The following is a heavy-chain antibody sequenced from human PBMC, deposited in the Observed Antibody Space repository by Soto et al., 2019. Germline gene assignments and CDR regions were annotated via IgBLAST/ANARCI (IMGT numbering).Heavy chain of an antibody. J-gene: IGHJ6*02. Sequence: QVQLVESGGGVVQPGRSLRLSCAASGFSFSSYNMHWVRQAPGKGLEWVTFIWRDGNFQSHADSVKGRFTVSRDNSNNTLYLQMDSLRGEDTVVYYCATDSWGPEVWGQGTTVTVSS. CDR3: ATDSWGPEV. V-gene: IGHV3-33*01. CDR1: GFSFSSYN. CDR2: IWRDGNFQ. D-gene: IGHD7-27*01.